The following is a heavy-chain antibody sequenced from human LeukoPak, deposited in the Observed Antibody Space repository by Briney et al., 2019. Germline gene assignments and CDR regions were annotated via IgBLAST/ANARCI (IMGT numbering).Heavy chain of an antibody. D-gene: IGHD3-22*01. Sequence: GGSLRLSCAASGFTFNSYAIHWVRQAPGRGLEWVAVISYDGSTKYYADSVKGRFTISRDNSKNTLYLQMNSLRAEDTAVYYCARDWYYYDSSGYSSSFDYWGQGTLVTVSS. V-gene: IGHV3-30-3*01. J-gene: IGHJ4*02. CDR1: GFTFNSYA. CDR3: ARDWYYYDSSGYSSSFDY. CDR2: ISYDGSTK.